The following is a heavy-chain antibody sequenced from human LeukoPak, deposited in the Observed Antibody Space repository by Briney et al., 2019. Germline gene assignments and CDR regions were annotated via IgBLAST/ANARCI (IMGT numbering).Heavy chain of an antibody. CDR1: RGSSSSGGYY. CDR2: IYDSGST. Sequence: PSETLSLTCTVSRGSSSSGGYYWSWIRQHPGKGLEWIAYIYDSGSTNYNPSLKSRVTISVDTSKKQFSLKVSSVTAADTAVYYCVTWYFGSSGPKKNFWGQGTLVTVSS. V-gene: IGHV4-31*03. D-gene: IGHD3-22*01. CDR3: VTWYFGSSGPKKNF. J-gene: IGHJ4*02.